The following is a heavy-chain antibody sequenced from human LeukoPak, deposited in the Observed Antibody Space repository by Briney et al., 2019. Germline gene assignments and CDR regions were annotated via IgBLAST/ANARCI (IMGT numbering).Heavy chain of an antibody. CDR2: INPNSGGT. J-gene: IGHJ6*02. CDR1: GYTFTDYY. Sequence: ASVKVSCKASGYTFTDYYMHWVRQAPGQGLEWMGWINPNSGGTNYAQKSKGRVTMTTDTSISTAYMEVSRLRSDGTALYYCARVRIGQQLDKYYYYAMDVWGQGTTVTVSS. V-gene: IGHV1-2*02. CDR3: ARVRIGQQLDKYYYYAMDV. D-gene: IGHD6-13*01.